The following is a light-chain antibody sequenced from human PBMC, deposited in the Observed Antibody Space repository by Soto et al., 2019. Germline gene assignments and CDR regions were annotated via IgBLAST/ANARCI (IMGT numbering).Light chain of an antibody. Sequence: QSALTQPASVSGSPGQSITISCTGTSSDVGSYNLVSWYHQHPGKAPKLMIYEGSKRPSGVSNRFSGSKSGNTASLTISGLQAEDEADYYCCSYAGSSTPHVVFGGGTKVTVL. CDR1: SSDVGSYNL. V-gene: IGLV2-23*01. CDR2: EGS. CDR3: CSYAGSSTPHVV. J-gene: IGLJ2*01.